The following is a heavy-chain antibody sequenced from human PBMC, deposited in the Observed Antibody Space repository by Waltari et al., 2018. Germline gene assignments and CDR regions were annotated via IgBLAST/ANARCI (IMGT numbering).Heavy chain of an antibody. CDR3: TTDSAVAGTGGPNWFDP. CDR1: GFTFSNAW. V-gene: IGHV3-15*01. Sequence: EVQLVESGGGLVKPGGSLRLSCAASGFTFSNAWMSWVRQAPGTGLEWVGRIKSKTDGGTTDYAAPVKGRFTISRDDSKNTLYLQMNSLKTEDTAVYYCTTDSAVAGTGGPNWFDPWGQGTLVTVSS. D-gene: IGHD6-19*01. J-gene: IGHJ5*02. CDR2: IKSKTDGGTT.